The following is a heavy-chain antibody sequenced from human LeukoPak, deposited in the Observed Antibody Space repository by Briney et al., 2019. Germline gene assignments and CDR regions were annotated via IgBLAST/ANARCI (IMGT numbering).Heavy chain of an antibody. CDR3: ATDGPTSSDAFDI. CDR1: GYTLTELS. V-gene: IGHV1-24*01. D-gene: IGHD1-26*01. J-gene: IGHJ3*02. Sequence: ASVKVPCKVSGYTLTELSMHWVRQAPGKGLEWMGGFDPEDGETIYAQKFQGRVTMTEDTSTDTAYMELSSLRSEDTAVYYCATDGPTSSDAFDIWGQGTMVTVSS. CDR2: FDPEDGET.